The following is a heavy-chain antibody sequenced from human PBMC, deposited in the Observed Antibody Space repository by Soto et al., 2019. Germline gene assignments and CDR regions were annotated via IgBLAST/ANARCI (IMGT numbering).Heavy chain of an antibody. D-gene: IGHD2-8*01. Sequence: PGGSLRLSCAASGFTFSGSAMHWVRQASGKGLEWVGRIRSKANSYATAYAASVKGRFTISRDDSKNTAYLQMNSLRAEDTAVYYCARERGVPPLRDMDPRGQGTLVTVSS. CDR2: IRSKANSYAT. J-gene: IGHJ5*02. CDR1: GFTFSGSA. V-gene: IGHV3-73*01. CDR3: ARERGVPPLRDMDP.